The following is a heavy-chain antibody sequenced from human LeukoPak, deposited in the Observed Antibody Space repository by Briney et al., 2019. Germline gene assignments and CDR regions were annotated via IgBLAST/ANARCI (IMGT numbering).Heavy chain of an antibody. J-gene: IGHJ4*02. CDR1: GGSCNTYG. D-gene: IGHD6-13*01. CDR2: IIPTLSIT. V-gene: IGHV1-69*04. Sequence: SVKVSCKASGGSCNTYGISWVRQAPGQGLEWMGRIIPTLSITNYAQKFRGRVTITADKSTTTAYMELSSLRSEDTAVYFCARGFESSTSFVSDFDFWGQGSLVTVSS. CDR3: ARGFESSTSFVSDFDF.